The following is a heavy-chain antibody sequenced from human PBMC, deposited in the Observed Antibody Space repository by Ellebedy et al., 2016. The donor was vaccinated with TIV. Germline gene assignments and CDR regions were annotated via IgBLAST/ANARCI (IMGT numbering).Heavy chain of an antibody. Sequence: SETLSLXXTVSGGSISSYYWSWIRQPPGKGLEWIGYIYYSGSTNYNPSLKSRVTISVDTSKNQFSLKLSSVTAADTAVYYCARGAGITGTTDWGQGTLVTVSS. CDR1: GGSISSYY. V-gene: IGHV4-59*01. CDR3: ARGAGITGTTD. J-gene: IGHJ4*02. CDR2: IYYSGST. D-gene: IGHD1-7*01.